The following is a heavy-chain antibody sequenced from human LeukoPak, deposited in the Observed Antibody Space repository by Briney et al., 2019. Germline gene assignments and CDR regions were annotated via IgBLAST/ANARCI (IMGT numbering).Heavy chain of an antibody. Sequence: PPETLSLTWAVFGGSLSGLYCRWIRPPPGKGLEWDGEILHSGSINSNPGLKSRVPISVDTATNQSALKLSSVSAADTAVYYGARSYPNCDSAGKGAVDIWGQGTRVTVSA. V-gene: IGHV4-34*12. CDR1: GGSLSGLY. J-gene: IGHJ3*02. CDR2: ILHSGSI. CDR3: ARSYPNCDSAGKGAVDI. D-gene: IGHD3-9*01.